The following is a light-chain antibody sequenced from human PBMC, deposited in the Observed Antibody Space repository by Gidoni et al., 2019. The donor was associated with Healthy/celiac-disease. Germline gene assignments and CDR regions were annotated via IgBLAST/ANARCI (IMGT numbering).Light chain of an antibody. CDR1: QDISNY. CDR2: DAS. Sequence: DIQMTQSPSSLSASVGDRVTITCQASQDISNYLNWYQQKPGKATKLLIYDASNLETGVPSMFSGSVSGTDFSFTISSLQPEDIATYYCQQYDNLPLTFGGGTKVEIK. CDR3: QQYDNLPLT. V-gene: IGKV1-33*01. J-gene: IGKJ4*01.